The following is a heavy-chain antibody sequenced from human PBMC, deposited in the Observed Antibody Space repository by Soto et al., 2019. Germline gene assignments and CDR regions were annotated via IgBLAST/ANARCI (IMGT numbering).Heavy chain of an antibody. CDR3: ARAPLTKSDVGYFQH. D-gene: IGHD4-17*01. CDR1: GGYICSGGHF. Sequence: SETLSLTCAVSGGYICSGGHFWSWVRQHPGKGLEWIGYIYHTGNTYYNPSFKSRVTISVDTSKNQFSLKLSSVTAADTAVYYCARAPLTKSDVGYFQHWGQGTLVTVSS. J-gene: IGHJ1*01. V-gene: IGHV4-31*11. CDR2: IYHTGNT.